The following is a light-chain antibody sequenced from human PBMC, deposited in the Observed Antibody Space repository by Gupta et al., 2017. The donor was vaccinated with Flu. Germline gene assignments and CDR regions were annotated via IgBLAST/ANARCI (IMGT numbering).Light chain of an antibody. CDR3: QSYDSSLSGYV. J-gene: IGLJ1*01. V-gene: IGLV1-40*01. CDR2: GNS. Sequence: QSVLTYPPSVSGAPVHWVTTPCTGSSSNIGAGYDVHWYQQLPGTAPKLLIYGNSNRPSGVPDRFPGSKSGTSASLAITGLQAEDEADYYCQSYDSSLSGYVFGTGTKVTVL. CDR1: SSNIGAGYD.